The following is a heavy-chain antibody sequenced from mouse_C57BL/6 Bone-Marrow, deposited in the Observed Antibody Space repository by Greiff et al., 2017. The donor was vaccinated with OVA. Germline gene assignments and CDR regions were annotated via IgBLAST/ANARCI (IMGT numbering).Heavy chain of an antibody. CDR3: ARGWLLRPYYFDY. CDR2: ISSGSSTI. CDR1: GFTFSDYG. D-gene: IGHD2-3*01. Sequence: EVHLVESGGGLVKPGGSLKLSCAASGFTFSDYGMHWVRQAPEKGLEWVAYISSGSSTIYYADTVKGRFTISRDNAKNTLFLQMTSLRSEDTAMYYCARGWLLRPYYFDYWGQGTTLTVSS. V-gene: IGHV5-17*01. J-gene: IGHJ2*01.